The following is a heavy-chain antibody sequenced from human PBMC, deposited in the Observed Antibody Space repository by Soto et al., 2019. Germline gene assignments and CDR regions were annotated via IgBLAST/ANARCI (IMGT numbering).Heavy chain of an antibody. V-gene: IGHV4-39*02. CDR2: IYYSGST. Sequence: SETLSLTCTVSGGSISSSSFHWGWIRQPPGKGLEWIGSIYYSGSTYYSPSLKSRVTISVDTSKNQFSLKLSSVTAADTAVYYCAKERRLQPYYFDYWGQGTLVTVSS. D-gene: IGHD1-1*01. J-gene: IGHJ4*02. CDR3: AKERRLQPYYFDY. CDR1: GGSISSSSFH.